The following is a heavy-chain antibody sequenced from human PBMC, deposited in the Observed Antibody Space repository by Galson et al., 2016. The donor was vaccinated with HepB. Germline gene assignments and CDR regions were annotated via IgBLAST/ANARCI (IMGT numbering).Heavy chain of an antibody. D-gene: IGHD3-9*01. J-gene: IGHJ6*02. CDR2: IGPDGGT. CDR1: GFSFSTYD. Sequence: SLRLSCAGSGFSFSTYDMHWVRQAPGKGLEWVSAIGPDGGTYYSGSAKGAFTISRNNAKNSLYLQMDSLRDGDTAVYYCARIFYDRLTRDYYGMDVWGQGTTVTVSS. V-gene: IGHV3-13*04. CDR3: ARIFYDRLTRDYYGMDV.